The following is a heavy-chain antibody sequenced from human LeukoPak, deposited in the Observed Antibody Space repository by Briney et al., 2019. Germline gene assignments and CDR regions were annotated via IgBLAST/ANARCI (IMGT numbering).Heavy chain of an antibody. V-gene: IGHV3-74*01. J-gene: IGHJ4*02. CDR2: IDGDGTTT. CDR1: GFTFSPYW. CDR3: ARSPTDSSGYYLFDY. D-gene: IGHD3-22*01. Sequence: HPGGSLRLSCAASGFTFSPYWMHWVRQAPGKGLVWVSRIDGDGTTTSYADSVRGRFIISRDNAKNTLYLQMNSLRAEDTAVYYCARSPTDSSGYYLFDYWGQGTLVTVSS.